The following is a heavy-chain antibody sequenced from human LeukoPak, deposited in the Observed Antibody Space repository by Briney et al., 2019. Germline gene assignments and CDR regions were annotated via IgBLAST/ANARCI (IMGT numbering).Heavy chain of an antibody. CDR2: ITGDGHTT. D-gene: IGHD3-10*01. CDR3: AKGRFGDRTAPSDF. J-gene: IGHJ4*02. CDR1: GFIFSDYS. Sequence: PGGSLRLSCAASGFIFSDYSMNWVSQAPGKGLEWVSLITGDGHTTYYADSVKGRFTVSRDNSKNSLYLLMNSLRTEDTAFYYCAKGRFGDRTAPSDFWGQGTLVTVSS. V-gene: IGHV3-43*02.